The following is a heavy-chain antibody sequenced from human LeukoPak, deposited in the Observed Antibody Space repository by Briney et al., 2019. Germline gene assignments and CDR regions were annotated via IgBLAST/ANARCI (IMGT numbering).Heavy chain of an antibody. V-gene: IGHV3-30*02. CDR2: IRYDGSNK. J-gene: IGHJ6*02. Sequence: QSGGSLRLSCAASGFTFSSYGIHWVRQAPGKGLEWVTFIRYDGSNKYYADSVKGRFTISRDNAKNSLYLQMNSLRAEDTAVYYCATNTEEGGADEPGYSSSWYHRQYYYYGMDVWGQGTTVTVSS. CDR3: ATNTEEGGADEPGYSSSWYHRQYYYYGMDV. CDR1: GFTFSSYG. D-gene: IGHD6-13*01.